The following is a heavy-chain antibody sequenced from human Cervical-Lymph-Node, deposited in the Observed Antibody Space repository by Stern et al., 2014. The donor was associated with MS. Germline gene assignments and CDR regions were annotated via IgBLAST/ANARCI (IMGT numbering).Heavy chain of an antibody. CDR1: GFSLTTSGMR. V-gene: IGHV2-70*04. CDR3: ARIGVTATCPDY. Sequence: ESGPALVKPTQTLTLTCTFSGFSLTTSGMRVSWIRQPPGKALEWLARIDWDNDKFYSTSLKTRLTISKDTSKNQVVLTLTNMDLVDTATYYCARIGVTATCPDYWGQGTQVIVSS. J-gene: IGHJ4*02. D-gene: IGHD2-21*02. CDR2: IDWDNDK.